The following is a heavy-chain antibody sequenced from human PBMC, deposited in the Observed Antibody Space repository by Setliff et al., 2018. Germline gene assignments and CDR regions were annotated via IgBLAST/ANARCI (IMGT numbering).Heavy chain of an antibody. J-gene: IGHJ4*02. Sequence: GGSLRLSCAASGFTFSGFSMHWVRQAPGKGLEWVSRIHSDGTTTAYADSVKGRFTISRDNSKNTLYLQMNSLRPEDTAVYYCARTCSGSGCYAGLESWGQGTPVTVSS. V-gene: IGHV3-74*01. CDR2: IHSDGTTT. CDR1: GFTFSGFS. CDR3: ARTCSGSGCYAGLES. D-gene: IGHD2-15*01.